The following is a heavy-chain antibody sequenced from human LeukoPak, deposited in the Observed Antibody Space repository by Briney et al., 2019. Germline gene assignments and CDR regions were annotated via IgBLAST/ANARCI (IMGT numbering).Heavy chain of an antibody. CDR1: GGSVSSSSYY. CDR3: ARRMATTPYWYFDL. D-gene: IGHD5-24*01. Sequence: ASETLSLTCTVSGGSVSSSSYYWSWIRQPPGKGLEWIGYIYYSGSTNYNPSLKSRVTISVDTSKNQFSLKLSSVTAADTAVYYCARRMATTPYWYFDLWGRGTLVTVSS. V-gene: IGHV4-61*01. J-gene: IGHJ2*01. CDR2: IYYSGST.